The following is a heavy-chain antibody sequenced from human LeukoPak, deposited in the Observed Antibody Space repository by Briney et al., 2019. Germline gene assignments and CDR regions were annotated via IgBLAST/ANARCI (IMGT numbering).Heavy chain of an antibody. CDR1: SGSISSSSYY. J-gene: IGHJ5*02. Sequence: SETLSFTCTVSSGSISSSSYYWGWIRQAPGKGLEWIGSIYYSGSTYYNPSLKSRVTISVDTSKNQFSLKLSSVTAADTAVYYCAREGITYYYDSSGYRDWFDPWGQGTLVTVSS. V-gene: IGHV4-39*07. CDR3: AREGITYYYDSSGYRDWFDP. CDR2: IYYSGST. D-gene: IGHD3-22*01.